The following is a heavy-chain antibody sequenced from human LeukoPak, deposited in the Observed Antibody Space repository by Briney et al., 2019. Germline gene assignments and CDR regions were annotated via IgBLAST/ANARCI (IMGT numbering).Heavy chain of an antibody. Sequence: SETLSLTCAVSGGSISSSNWWSWVRQPPGKGLEWIGEIYHSGSTNYNPSLKSRVTISVDRSKNQFSLKLSSVTAADTAVYYCARVNWNDAAFDYWGQGTLVTVSS. CDR2: IYHSGST. D-gene: IGHD1-20*01. J-gene: IGHJ4*02. CDR1: GGSISSSNW. V-gene: IGHV4-4*02. CDR3: ARVNWNDAAFDY.